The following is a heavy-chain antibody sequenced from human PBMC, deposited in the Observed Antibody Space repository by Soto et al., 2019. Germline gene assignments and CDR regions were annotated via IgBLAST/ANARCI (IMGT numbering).Heavy chain of an antibody. CDR1: GFTFDDYD. Sequence: EVPLVESGGDLVQPGRSLRLSCAVSGFTFDDYDMHWVRQAPGKGLEWVSGISWNSGSIGYADSVKGRFTISRDKAKNSLYLQMNSLRAEDTALYYCAKGFGFGSGTSLDSWGQGTLVTVSS. CDR3: AKGFGFGSGTSLDS. V-gene: IGHV3-9*01. D-gene: IGHD3-10*01. CDR2: ISWNSGSI. J-gene: IGHJ4*02.